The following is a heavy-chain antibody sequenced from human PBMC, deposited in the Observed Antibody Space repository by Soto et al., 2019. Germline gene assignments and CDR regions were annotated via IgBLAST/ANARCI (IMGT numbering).Heavy chain of an antibody. CDR1: GLTFSSYW. Sequence: GGSLRLSCAASGLTFSSYWMSWVRQAPGKGLEWVANIKQDGSEKYYVDSVKGRFTISRDNAKNPLYLQMNSLRAEDTAVYYCARPVYYYDSSGYPYWGQGTLVTVSS. J-gene: IGHJ4*02. D-gene: IGHD3-22*01. CDR2: IKQDGSEK. V-gene: IGHV3-7*01. CDR3: ARPVYYYDSSGYPY.